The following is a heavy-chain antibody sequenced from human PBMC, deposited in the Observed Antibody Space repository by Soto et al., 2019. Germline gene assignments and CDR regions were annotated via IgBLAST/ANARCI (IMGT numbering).Heavy chain of an antibody. V-gene: IGHV3-73*01. CDR2: IRSKANSYAT. D-gene: IGHD3-3*01. J-gene: IGHJ6*02. CDR3: TRHDSNYDFWSGSPPRYGMDV. CDR1: GFTFRGSA. Sequence: EVQLVESGGGLVQPVGSLKLSCAASGFTFRGSAMHWVRQASGKGLEWVGRIRSKANSYATAYAASVKGRFTIARDDSKNTAYLQMNSLKTEDTAVYYCTRHDSNYDFWSGSPPRYGMDVWGQGTTVTVSS.